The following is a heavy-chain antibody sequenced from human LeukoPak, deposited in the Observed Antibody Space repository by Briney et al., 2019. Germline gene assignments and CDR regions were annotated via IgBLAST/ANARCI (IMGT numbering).Heavy chain of an antibody. D-gene: IGHD4-17*01. V-gene: IGHV4-61*02. CDR2: IFTSGGT. J-gene: IGHJ6*03. CDR1: GDSISSGFYY. Sequence: SQTLSLTCTVSGDSISSGFYYWSWIRQPAGKGLEWIGCIFTSGGTNYNPSLKSRVTISIDTSKNQFSLKLSSVTAADTAVYYCAREPVTRFYYCYYMDVWGKGTTVTISS. CDR3: AREPVTRFYYCYYMDV.